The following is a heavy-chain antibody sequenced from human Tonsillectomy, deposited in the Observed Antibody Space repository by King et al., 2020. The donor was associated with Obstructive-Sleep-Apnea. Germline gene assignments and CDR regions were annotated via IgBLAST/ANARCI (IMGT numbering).Heavy chain of an antibody. V-gene: IGHV2-26*01. CDR1: GFSLSNTRVG. Sequence: LTLKESGPVLVKPTETLTLTCTVSGFSLSNTRVGVSWIRQPPGKALKWLAHIFSNDEKSYSTSLRSRLTISKDTSKSQVVLTMTNMDPVDTATYYCARTPTTMVTPDYWGQGTLVTVSS. J-gene: IGHJ4*02. D-gene: IGHD4-23*01. CDR3: ARTPTTMVTPDY. CDR2: IFSNDEK.